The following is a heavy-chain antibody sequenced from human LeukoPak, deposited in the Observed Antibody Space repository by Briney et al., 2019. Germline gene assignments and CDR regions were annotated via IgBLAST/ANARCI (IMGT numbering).Heavy chain of an antibody. D-gene: IGHD3-22*01. J-gene: IGHJ4*02. CDR3: AVISVVITPDFDY. Sequence: SVKVSCKASGGAFSSYAISWVRQAPGQGLEWMGRIIPILGIASYAQKFQGRVTITADKSTSTAYMELSSLRSEDTAVYYCAVISVVITPDFDYWGQGTLVTVSS. CDR1: GGAFSSYA. CDR2: IIPILGIA. V-gene: IGHV1-69*04.